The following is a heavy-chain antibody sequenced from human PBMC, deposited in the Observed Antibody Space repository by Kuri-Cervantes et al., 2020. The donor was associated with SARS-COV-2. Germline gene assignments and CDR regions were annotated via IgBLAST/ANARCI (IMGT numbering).Heavy chain of an antibody. V-gene: IGHV3-33*01. CDR1: GFTFSSYG. J-gene: IGHJ5*02. CDR2: IWYDGSNK. CDR3: ARAGGGSYYGWFDP. Sequence: GESLKIFCAASGFTFSSYGMHWVRQAPGKGLEWVAVIWYDGSNKYYADSVKGRFTISRDNSKNTLYLQMNSLRAEDTAVYYCARAGGGSYYGWFDPWGQGTLVTVSS. D-gene: IGHD1-26*01.